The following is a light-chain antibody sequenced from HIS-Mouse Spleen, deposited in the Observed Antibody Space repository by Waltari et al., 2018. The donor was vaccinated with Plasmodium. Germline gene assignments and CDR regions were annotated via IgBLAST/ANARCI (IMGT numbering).Light chain of an antibody. CDR2: EGS. CDR3: CSYAGSSTLV. Sequence: QSALTQPASVSASPGQSITISCTATSSDVGSYNLVPWYQQHPGKAPKPMIYEGSKRPSGVSNRFSGSKSGNTASLTISGLQAEDEADYYCCSYAGSSTLVFGGGTKLTVL. CDR1: SSDVGSYNL. V-gene: IGLV2-23*01. J-gene: IGLJ2*01.